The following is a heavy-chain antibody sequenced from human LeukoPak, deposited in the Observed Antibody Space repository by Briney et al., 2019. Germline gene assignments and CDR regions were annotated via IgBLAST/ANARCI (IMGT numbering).Heavy chain of an antibody. CDR3: ARVGYGGGFFAY. Sequence: GGSLRLSCAASGFTFSSYSMNWVRRAPGKGLDWVSSISSTSSDIFYADSVKGRFTVSRDNAKNSLSLQMNSLRGEDAAVYYCARVGYGGGFFAYWGRGTLVTVSS. J-gene: IGHJ4*02. V-gene: IGHV3-21*01. CDR2: ISSTSSDI. CDR1: GFTFSSYS. D-gene: IGHD4-23*01.